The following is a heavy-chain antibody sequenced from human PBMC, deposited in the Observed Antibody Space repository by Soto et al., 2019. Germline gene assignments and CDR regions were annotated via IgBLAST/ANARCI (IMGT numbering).Heavy chain of an antibody. Sequence: PSETLSLTCAVYGGSFSGYYWSWIRKPPGKGLEWIGEINHSGSTNYNPSLKSRVTISVDTSKNQFSLKLSSVTAADTAVYYCARGRYYGSGSYYNLANYYYYYMDVWGKGTTVTVSS. J-gene: IGHJ6*03. CDR2: INHSGST. V-gene: IGHV4-34*01. CDR1: GGSFSGYY. D-gene: IGHD3-10*01. CDR3: ARGRYYGSGSYYNLANYYYYYMDV.